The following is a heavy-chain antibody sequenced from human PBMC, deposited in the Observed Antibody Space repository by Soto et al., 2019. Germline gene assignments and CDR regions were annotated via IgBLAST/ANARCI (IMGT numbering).Heavy chain of an antibody. CDR2: ISGSGGST. D-gene: IGHD6-13*01. CDR3: AKDQGSSWYEIDY. Sequence: EVQLLESGGGLVPPGGSLRLSCAASGFTFSNYAVTWVRQAPGKGLEWVSTISGSGGSTYYADSVKGRLTISRDNSKNTLYLQMNSLRAEDTAVYYCAKDQGSSWYEIDYWGQGTLVTVSS. CDR1: GFTFSNYA. V-gene: IGHV3-23*01. J-gene: IGHJ4*02.